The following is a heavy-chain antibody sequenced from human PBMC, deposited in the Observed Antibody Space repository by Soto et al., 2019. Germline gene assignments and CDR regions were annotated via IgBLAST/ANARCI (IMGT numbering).Heavy chain of an antibody. CDR2: INAGNGNT. J-gene: IGHJ5*02. D-gene: IGHD2-15*01. V-gene: IGHV1-3*01. Sequence: ASVKLSGKASGYTFTSYAMHWVRQDPGQRLEWMGWINAGNGNTKYSQKFQGRVTITRDTSASTAYMELSSLRSEDTAVYYCATVLSAYCSGGSCYSHGWFDPWGQGTLVTSPQ. CDR3: ATVLSAYCSGGSCYSHGWFDP. CDR1: GYTFTSYA.